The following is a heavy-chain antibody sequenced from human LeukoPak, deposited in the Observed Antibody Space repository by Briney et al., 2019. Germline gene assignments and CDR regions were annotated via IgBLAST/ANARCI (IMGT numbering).Heavy chain of an antibody. CDR1: GGSFSGYY. D-gene: IGHD3-3*01. V-gene: IGHV4-34*01. CDR2: INHSGST. J-gene: IGHJ5*02. Sequence: SETLSLTCAVYGGSFSGYYWSWIRQPPGKGLEWIGEINHSGSTNYNSSLKSRVTISVDTSKNQFSLKLSSVTAADTAVYYCARGRTKHTIFGPAAGPWGQGTLVTVSS. CDR3: ARGRTKHTIFGPAAGP.